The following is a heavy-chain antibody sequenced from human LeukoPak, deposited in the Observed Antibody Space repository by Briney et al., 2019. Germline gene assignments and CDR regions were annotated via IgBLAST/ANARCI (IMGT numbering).Heavy chain of an antibody. D-gene: IGHD1-7*01. Sequence: GGSLRLSRAASGFTFSNAWMSWVRQAPGKGLEWVGRIKSKTDGGTTDYAAPVKGRFTISRDDSKNTLYLQMNSLKTEDTAVYYCTTGGRLELMRSSRPFDYWGQGTLVTVSS. V-gene: IGHV3-15*01. CDR1: GFTFSNAW. CDR3: TTGGRLELMRSSRPFDY. CDR2: IKSKTDGGTT. J-gene: IGHJ4*02.